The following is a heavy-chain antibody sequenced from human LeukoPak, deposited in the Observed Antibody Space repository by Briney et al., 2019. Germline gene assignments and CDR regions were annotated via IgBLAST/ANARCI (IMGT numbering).Heavy chain of an antibody. Sequence: ASVKVSCKASAYTFTSYGISWERQAPGQGLEWMGWISAYNGNTNYEQKLQGRVTMTTDTSTSTAYMQRRSLRSDDTAVYYCARVVRKILGVVIFDYWGQGTLVTVSS. CDR3: ARVVRKILGVVIFDY. V-gene: IGHV1-18*01. CDR2: ISAYNGNT. D-gene: IGHD3-3*01. CDR1: AYTFTSYG. J-gene: IGHJ4*02.